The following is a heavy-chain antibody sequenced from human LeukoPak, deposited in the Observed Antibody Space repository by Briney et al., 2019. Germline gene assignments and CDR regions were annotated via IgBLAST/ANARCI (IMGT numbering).Heavy chain of an antibody. CDR2: ISGSGGST. CDR1: GFTLSSYA. J-gene: IGHJ4*02. D-gene: IGHD1-1*01. CDR3: AKVRVLVHEYAFDY. Sequence: GGSLRLSCAASGFTLSSYAMSWVRQAPGKGLEWVSAISGSGGSTYYADSVKGRFTISRDNSKNTLYLQMNSLRAEDTAVYYCAKVRVLVHEYAFDYWGQGTLVTVSS. V-gene: IGHV3-23*01.